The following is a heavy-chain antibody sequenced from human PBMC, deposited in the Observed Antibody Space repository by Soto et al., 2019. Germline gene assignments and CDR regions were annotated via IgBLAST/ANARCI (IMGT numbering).Heavy chain of an antibody. D-gene: IGHD1-26*01. V-gene: IGHV1-2*02. CDR1: GYTVTDYY. J-gene: IGHJ4*02. CDR3: ARDDDGIYPY. Sequence: QVQLVQSGTEVKKPGASVKVSCKASGYTVTDYYIHWVRQAPGQGREWMGWIDPKNGGTIYAQKFQDRVTMTRDTSISTAYMDLSRLTSDDTALYDCARDDDGIYPYWGQGTLGTVSS. CDR2: IDPKNGGT.